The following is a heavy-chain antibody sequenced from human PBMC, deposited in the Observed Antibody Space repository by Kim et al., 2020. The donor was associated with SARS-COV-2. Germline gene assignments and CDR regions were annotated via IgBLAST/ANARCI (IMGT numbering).Heavy chain of an antibody. J-gene: IGHJ5*02. D-gene: IGHD3-10*01. CDR3: ARVRGNWFDP. CDR2: MYYSGSS. CDR1: GGSISSMNYY. V-gene: IGHV4-39*01. Sequence: SETLSLTCTVSGGSISSMNYYWGWIRQPPGKGLEWIGSMYYSGSSYYNPSLKSRVTISLDMSKNQFSLKLSFVTAADTSLYYCARVRGNWFDPWGQGTLV.